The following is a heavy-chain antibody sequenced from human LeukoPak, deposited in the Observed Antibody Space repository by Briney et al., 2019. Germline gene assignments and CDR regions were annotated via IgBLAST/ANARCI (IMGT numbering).Heavy chain of an antibody. CDR1: GYTFTSYG. CDR2: ISAYNGNT. Sequence: ASVKVSCKAFGYTFTSYGISWVRQAPGQGLEWMGWISAYNGNTNYAQKLQGRVTMTTDTSTSTAYMELRSLRSDDTAVYYCASPDCSTSCRHRGAFDIWGQGTMVTVSS. V-gene: IGHV1-18*01. J-gene: IGHJ3*02. D-gene: IGHD2-2*01. CDR3: ASPDCSTSCRHRGAFDI.